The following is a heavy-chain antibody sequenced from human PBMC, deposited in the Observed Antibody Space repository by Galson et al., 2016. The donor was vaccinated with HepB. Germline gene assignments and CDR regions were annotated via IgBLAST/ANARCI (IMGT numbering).Heavy chain of an antibody. J-gene: IGHJ6*02. V-gene: IGHV4-61*01. CDR2: IFYSGTT. CDR3: ARVTVRDGMDV. Sequence: SETLSLTCIVSGDSVDSGSHFWTWIRQPPGKGLEWIGFIFYSGTTHYNPSLESRVTISLDASKNQFSLNLRSVTAADTAMYYCARVTVRDGMDVWGQGSTVIVSS. D-gene: IGHD4-17*01. CDR1: GDSVDSGSHF.